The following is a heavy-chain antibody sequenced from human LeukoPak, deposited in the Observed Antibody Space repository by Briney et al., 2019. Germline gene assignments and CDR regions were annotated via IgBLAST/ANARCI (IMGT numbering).Heavy chain of an antibody. CDR2: INPRGGST. CDR1: GYTFTNYF. V-gene: IGHV1-46*01. CDR3: ARRDCVGDCYSNWFDP. Sequence: ASVKVSCKASGYTFTNYFMHWVRQAPGQGLEWMGIINPRGGSTGYAQKFQGRITMATDMSTRTVYMELSSLESEDTAVYYCARRDCVGDCYSNWFDPWGQGTLVTVSS. D-gene: IGHD2-21*02. J-gene: IGHJ5*02.